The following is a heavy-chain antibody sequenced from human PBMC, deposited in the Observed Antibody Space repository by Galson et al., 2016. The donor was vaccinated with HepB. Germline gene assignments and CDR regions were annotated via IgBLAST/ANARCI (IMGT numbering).Heavy chain of an antibody. CDR2: MKGDGSAR. Sequence: SLRLSCAASGFPFTTYWMTWVRQAPGKGLEWVANMKGDGSARYYLDSVKGRFTISRDNAKNSLYLQMNGLRAEDTALYYCASQVVTPTDAFDIWGQGTMVTVST. D-gene: IGHD4-23*01. V-gene: IGHV3-7*03. CDR1: GFPFTTYW. J-gene: IGHJ3*02. CDR3: ASQVVTPTDAFDI.